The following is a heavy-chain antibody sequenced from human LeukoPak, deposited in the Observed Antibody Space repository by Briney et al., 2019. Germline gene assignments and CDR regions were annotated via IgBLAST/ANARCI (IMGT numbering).Heavy chain of an antibody. CDR3: ARSPLEYDFWSGRHYYFDY. J-gene: IGHJ4*02. CDR1: GGSISSGNYF. Sequence: SQTLSLTCTVSGGSISSGNYFWRWIRQPAGKGLEWIGRIYTRGSTNYNPSLKSRVTISVDTSKNQFSLKLSSVTAADTAVYYCARSPLEYDFWSGRHYYFDYWGQGTLVTVSS. V-gene: IGHV4-61*02. D-gene: IGHD3-3*01. CDR2: IYTRGST.